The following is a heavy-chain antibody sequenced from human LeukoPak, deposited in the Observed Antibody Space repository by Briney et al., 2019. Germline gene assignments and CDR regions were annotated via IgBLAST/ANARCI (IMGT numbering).Heavy chain of an antibody. V-gene: IGHV3-30*02. CDR2: IRYDGSNK. Sequence: GGSLRLSCAASGFTFSSYGMHWVRQAPGKGLEWVAFIRYDGSNKYYADSVKGRFTISRDNSKNTLYLQMNSLRAEDTAVYYCAKDIAVAGSRGFDYWGQGTLVTVSS. CDR1: GFTFSSYG. D-gene: IGHD6-19*01. CDR3: AKDIAVAGSRGFDY. J-gene: IGHJ4*02.